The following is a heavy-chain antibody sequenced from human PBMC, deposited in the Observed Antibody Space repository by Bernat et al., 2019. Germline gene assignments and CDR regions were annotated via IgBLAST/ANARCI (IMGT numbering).Heavy chain of an antibody. D-gene: IGHD3-16*01. J-gene: IGHJ4*02. CDR1: GFTFSSHW. Sequence: EVQLVESGGGFVQPGGSLRLSCAASGFTFSSHWIHWVRQAPGKGLVWVSYINNDGTNTKYADSVRGRFTISRDNAKNTLHLQMNSLRAEDTAVYYCARGGWGAVDYWGQGTLVTVSS. CDR2: INNDGTNT. CDR3: ARGGWGAVDY. V-gene: IGHV3-74*03.